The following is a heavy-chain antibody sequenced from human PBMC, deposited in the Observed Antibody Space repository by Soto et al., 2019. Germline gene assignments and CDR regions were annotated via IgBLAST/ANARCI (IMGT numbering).Heavy chain of an antibody. CDR1: GGSLSDSF. Sequence: SETLSLTCTVSGGSLSDSFWNWIRQPPGKGLEWIGEIHHSGISNYNPSLKSRVTMSVDTSKNQFSLKMTPVTAADTAVYYCAVTGTYNRFDPWGQGTLVTVSS. CDR2: IHHSGIS. V-gene: IGHV4-34*01. J-gene: IGHJ5*02. D-gene: IGHD7-27*01. CDR3: AVTGTYNRFDP.